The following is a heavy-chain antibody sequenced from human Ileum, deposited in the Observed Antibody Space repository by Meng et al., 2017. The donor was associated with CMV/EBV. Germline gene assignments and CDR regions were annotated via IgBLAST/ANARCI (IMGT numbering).Heavy chain of an antibody. V-gene: IGHV1-2*02. CDR1: GYTFTGLY. J-gene: IGHJ4*02. Sequence: ASVKVSCKASGYTFTGLYIHWVRQAPGQGLEWMGWINPNTGGTNYAQNFQGRVSITTDTSISTAYMELSRLRSDDTAVYYCARDDYYHYDSSGYHYVGDYWGQGTLVTVSS. D-gene: IGHD3-22*01. CDR2: INPNTGGT. CDR3: ARDDYYHYDSSGYHYVGDY.